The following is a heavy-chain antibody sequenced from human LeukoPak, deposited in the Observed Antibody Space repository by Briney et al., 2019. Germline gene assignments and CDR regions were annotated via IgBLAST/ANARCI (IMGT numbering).Heavy chain of an antibody. J-gene: IGHJ5*02. CDR2: ISASGGTT. V-gene: IGHV3-23*01. D-gene: IGHD3-3*01. CDR1: GFTFSIYD. Sequence: GGSLRLSCAASGFTFSIYDMSWVRQAAGKGLEWVSAISASGGTTDYADSVKGRFAISRDNSKNTLYLQMNSLRAEDTAVYYCAKDRTIFDAWGQGTLVTVSS. CDR3: AKDRTIFDA.